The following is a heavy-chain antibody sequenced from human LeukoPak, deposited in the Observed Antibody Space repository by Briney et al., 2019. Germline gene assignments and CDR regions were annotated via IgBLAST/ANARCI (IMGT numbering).Heavy chain of an antibody. CDR1: GFTFSSYG. CDR2: IKNDGSST. V-gene: IGHV3-74*01. Sequence: PGGSLRLSCAASGFTFSSYGMHWVRQAPGKGLVWVSRIKNDGSSTTYADAVKGRFTISRDNAKNTLYLQMNSLRAEDTAVYYCVREPYCSGGSCYTSGFDCWGQGTLVTVSS. CDR3: VREPYCSGGSCYTSGFDC. D-gene: IGHD2-15*01. J-gene: IGHJ4*02.